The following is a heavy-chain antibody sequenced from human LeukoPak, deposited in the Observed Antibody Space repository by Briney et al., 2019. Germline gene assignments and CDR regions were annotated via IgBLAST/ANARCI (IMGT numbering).Heavy chain of an antibody. V-gene: IGHV4-30-4*01. CDR1: GGSISSGDYY. Sequence: SETPSLTCTVSGGSISSGDYYWSWIRQPPGKGLEWIGYIYYSGSTYYNPSLKSRVTISVDTSKNQFSLKLSSVTAADTAVYYCARGVGPYSSGWYYFDYWGQGTLVTVSS. CDR2: IYYSGST. J-gene: IGHJ4*02. CDR3: ARGVGPYSSGWYYFDY. D-gene: IGHD6-19*01.